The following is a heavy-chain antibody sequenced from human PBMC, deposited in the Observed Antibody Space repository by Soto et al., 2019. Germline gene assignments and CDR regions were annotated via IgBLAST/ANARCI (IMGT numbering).Heavy chain of an antibody. CDR3: TTGLVHEVGVVSYFDY. V-gene: IGHV3-15*01. Sequence: GGSLRLSCAASGFTFSNSGMSWVRQAPGKGLEWVGRIKRKIDCGETDNAEPVTGRFTIASDDSKTTLYLQMNSMKTEATAVYYCTTGLVHEVGVVSYFDYWGQGTLVTVSS. CDR1: GFTFSNSG. J-gene: IGHJ4*02. CDR2: IKRKIDCGET. D-gene: IGHD3-3*01.